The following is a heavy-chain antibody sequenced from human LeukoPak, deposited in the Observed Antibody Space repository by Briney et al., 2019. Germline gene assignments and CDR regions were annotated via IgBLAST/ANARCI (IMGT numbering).Heavy chain of an antibody. D-gene: IGHD6-6*01. Sequence: PSETLSLTCAVYGGSFSGYYWSWIRQPPGKGLEWIGEINHRGSTNYNPSLMNRVTISVDTSKNQFSLKLHSVTAADTAVYYCARVPSSSTSVDYWGQGTQVTVSS. J-gene: IGHJ4*02. V-gene: IGHV4-34*01. CDR3: ARVPSSSTSVDY. CDR1: GGSFSGYY. CDR2: INHRGST.